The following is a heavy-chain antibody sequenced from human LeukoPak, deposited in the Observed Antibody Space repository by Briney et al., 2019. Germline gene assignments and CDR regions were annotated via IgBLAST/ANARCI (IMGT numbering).Heavy chain of an antibody. D-gene: IGHD5-12*01. CDR2: IDPGDSDT. CDR3: ARPLSVATIIGEFDY. CDR1: GYSFTSYW. Sequence: GESLKISWKGSGYSFTSYWIGWVRQMPGKGLEWMGIIDPGDSDTRYSPSLQGPVTISAAKSIRPAYLQWRSLKASDTAMYYCARPLSVATIIGEFDYWGQGTLVTVSS. V-gene: IGHV5-51*01. J-gene: IGHJ4*02.